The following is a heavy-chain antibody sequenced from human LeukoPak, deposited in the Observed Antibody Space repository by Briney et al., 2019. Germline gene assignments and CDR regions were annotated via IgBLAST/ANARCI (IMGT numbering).Heavy chain of an antibody. CDR1: GFTFSSYG. CDR3: APPAGSGYEDRCFDP. D-gene: IGHD5-12*01. Sequence: PGGSLRLSCAASGFTFSSYGMHWVRQAPGKGLEWVAFIRYDGSNKYYADSVKGRFTISRDNSKNTLYLQMNSLRAEDTAVYYCAPPAGSGYEDRCFDPWGQGTLVTVSS. V-gene: IGHV3-30*02. J-gene: IGHJ5*02. CDR2: IRYDGSNK.